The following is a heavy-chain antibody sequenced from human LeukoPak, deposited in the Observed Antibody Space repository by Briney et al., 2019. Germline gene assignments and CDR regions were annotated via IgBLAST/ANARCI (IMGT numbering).Heavy chain of an antibody. CDR1: GFTFSSYA. V-gene: IGHV3-21*01. J-gene: IGHJ4*02. D-gene: IGHD1-14*01. Sequence: GGSLRLSCAASGFTFSSYAMNWVRQAPGKGLEWISSISGSGDNTYYADSVKGRFTISRDNAKNSLYLQMNSLRAEDTAVYYCARETGQGYWGQGTLVTVSS. CDR3: ARETGQGY. CDR2: ISGSGDNT.